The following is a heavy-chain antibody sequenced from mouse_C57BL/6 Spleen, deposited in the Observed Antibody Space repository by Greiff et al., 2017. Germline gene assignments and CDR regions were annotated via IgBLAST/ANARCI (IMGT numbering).Heavy chain of an antibody. J-gene: IGHJ4*01. V-gene: IGHV1-81*01. Sequence: QVQLKESGAELARPGASVKLSCKASGYTFTSYGISWVKQRTGQGLEWIGEIYPRSGNTYYNEKFKGKATLTADKSSSTAYMELRSLTSEDSAVYFCARYGSSYAMDYWGQGTSVTVSS. CDR2: IYPRSGNT. D-gene: IGHD1-1*01. CDR1: GYTFTSYG. CDR3: ARYGSSYAMDY.